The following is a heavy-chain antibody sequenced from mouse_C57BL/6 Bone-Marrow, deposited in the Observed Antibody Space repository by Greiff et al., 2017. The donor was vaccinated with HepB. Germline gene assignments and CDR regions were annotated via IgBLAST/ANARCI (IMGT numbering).Heavy chain of an antibody. Sequence: QVQLQQSGPELVKPGASVKLSCKASGYTFTSYDINWVKQRPGLGLEWIGWIYPRDGRTKYNEKFKGKATFTVDTSSSSAYMELHSLTSEDSAVYFCARSRDYDEGDFDYWGQGTTLTVSS. CDR2: IYPRDGRT. D-gene: IGHD2-4*01. V-gene: IGHV1-85*01. CDR3: ARSRDYDEGDFDY. CDR1: GYTFTSYD. J-gene: IGHJ2*01.